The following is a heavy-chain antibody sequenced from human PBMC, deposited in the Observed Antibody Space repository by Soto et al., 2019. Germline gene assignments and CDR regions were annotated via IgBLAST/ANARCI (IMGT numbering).Heavy chain of an antibody. Sequence: GXSLNISCKGSGYSFTTYWLGWLRQIPGKGLEWMGIIYPRDSDTRYSPSFQGQVTISADKSISTAYLQWSSLKASDTAIYYCARRPNTLNYYAMDVWGQGTTVTVSS. CDR2: IYPRDSDT. CDR1: GYSFTTYW. D-gene: IGHD3-9*01. J-gene: IGHJ6*02. CDR3: ARRPNTLNYYAMDV. V-gene: IGHV5-51*01.